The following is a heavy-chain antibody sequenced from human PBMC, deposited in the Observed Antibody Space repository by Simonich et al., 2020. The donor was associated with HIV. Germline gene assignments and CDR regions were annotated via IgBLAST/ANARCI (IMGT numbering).Heavy chain of an antibody. V-gene: IGHV4-34*01. CDR2: IKHSGST. CDR1: GGSFRGYY. CDR3: ARLKVVGTTNVLYYFDY. J-gene: IGHJ4*02. D-gene: IGHD1-26*01. Sequence: QVQLQQWGAGLLKPSETLSLTCAVYGGSFRGYYWNWIRLSPGKGLEWIGEIKHSGSTNYNPSLKSRVTTSVDTSKNQFSLKLSSVTAADTAVYYCARLKVVGTTNVLYYFDYWGQGTLVTVSS.